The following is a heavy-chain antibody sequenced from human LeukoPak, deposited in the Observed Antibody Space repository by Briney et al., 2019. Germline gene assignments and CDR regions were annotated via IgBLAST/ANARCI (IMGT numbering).Heavy chain of an antibody. J-gene: IGHJ4*02. D-gene: IGHD3-3*01. V-gene: IGHV3-23*01. CDR1: GFTFSSYA. CDR2: ISGSGGST. CDR3: AKHGPDYDFWSGLDY. Sequence: PGGSLRLSCAASGFTFSSYAMSWVRQAPGKGLEWVSAISGSGGSTYYVDSVKGRFTISRDNSKKTLYLQMNSLRDEDTAVYYCAKHGPDYDFWSGLDYWGQGTLVTVSS.